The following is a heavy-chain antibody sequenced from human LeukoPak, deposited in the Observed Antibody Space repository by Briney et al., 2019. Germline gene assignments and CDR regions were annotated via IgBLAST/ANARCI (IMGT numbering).Heavy chain of an antibody. CDR2: IYYTGST. J-gene: IGHJ4*02. Sequence: SETLSLTCTVSGGSISSYYWSWVRQPPGKGLEWIGYIYYTGSTTRNPSLNSRVTISVDTSKNQFSLKLSSVTAADTAVYYCARGLQWLVKYYFDYWGQGTLVTVSS. V-gene: IGHV4-59*12. D-gene: IGHD6-19*01. CDR1: GGSISSYY. CDR3: ARGLQWLVKYYFDY.